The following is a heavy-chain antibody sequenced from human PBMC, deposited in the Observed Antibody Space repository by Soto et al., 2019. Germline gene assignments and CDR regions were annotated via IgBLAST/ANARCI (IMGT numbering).Heavy chain of an antibody. V-gene: IGHV3-30*18. Sequence: GGSLRLSCAASGFTFSSYGMHWVRQAPGKGLEWVAVISYDGSNKYYADSVKGRFTISRDNSKNTLYLQMNSLRAEDTAVYYCAKDLIRSHLHYYGMDVWGQGTTVTVSS. CDR2: ISYDGSNK. J-gene: IGHJ6*02. CDR1: GFTFSSYG. CDR3: AKDLIRSHLHYYGMDV.